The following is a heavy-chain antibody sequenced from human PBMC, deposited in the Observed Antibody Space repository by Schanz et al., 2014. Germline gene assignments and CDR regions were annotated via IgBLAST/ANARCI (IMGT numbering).Heavy chain of an antibody. Sequence: QLQLQESGSGLVKPSQTLSLTCGVSGGSISSGGSSWNWIRLPPGKGLEWIGYIYHSGSTYYNPSLKSRVTISVDRSKNQFSLIRNSGPAADTAVYYCARSPGDFPGWFDSWGQGTLVTVSS. CDR2: IYHSGST. D-gene: IGHD4-17*01. V-gene: IGHV4-30-2*01. CDR1: GGSISSGGSS. CDR3: ARSPGDFPGWFDS. J-gene: IGHJ5*01.